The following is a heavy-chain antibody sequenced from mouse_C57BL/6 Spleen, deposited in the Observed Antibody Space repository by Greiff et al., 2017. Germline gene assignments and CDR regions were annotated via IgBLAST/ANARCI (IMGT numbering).Heavy chain of an antibody. Sequence: EVQWVESGGGLVQPGGSLKLSCAASGFTFSDYYMYWVRQTPEKRLEWVAYISNGGGSTYYPDTVKGRFTISRDNAKNTLYLQMSRLKSEDTAMYYCARGIYDGYRGAMDYWGQGTSVTVSS. J-gene: IGHJ4*01. CDR1: GFTFSDYY. V-gene: IGHV5-12*01. CDR2: ISNGGGST. CDR3: ARGIYDGYRGAMDY. D-gene: IGHD2-3*01.